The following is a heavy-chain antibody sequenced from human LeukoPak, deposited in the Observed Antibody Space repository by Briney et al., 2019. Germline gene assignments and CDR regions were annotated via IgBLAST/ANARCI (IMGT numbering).Heavy chain of an antibody. Sequence: SETLSLTCTVSGGSISSSSYYWGWIRQPPGKGLEWIGSIYYSGSTYYNPSLKSRVTISVDTSKNHFSLKLSSVTAADTVVYYCARLTSNIPKYFDYWGQGTLVTVSS. V-gene: IGHV4-39*01. CDR1: GGSISSSSYY. CDR3: ARLTSNIPKYFDY. D-gene: IGHD2-2*02. CDR2: IYYSGST. J-gene: IGHJ4*02.